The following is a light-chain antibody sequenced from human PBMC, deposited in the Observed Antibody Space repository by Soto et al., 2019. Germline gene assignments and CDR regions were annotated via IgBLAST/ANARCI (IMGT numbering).Light chain of an antibody. CDR3: QHLSNWPRYT. CDR2: DSS. CDR1: HPISTY. J-gene: IGKJ2*01. V-gene: IGKV3-11*01. Sequence: EIVLTQSPATLSLSPGERATLSCRASHPISTYLAWYQQFPVQAPRLLIYDSSKRASAIPARFSGSGSGTVFIRTISSLEPEDFAVYYCQHLSNWPRYTFGQGPKLEI.